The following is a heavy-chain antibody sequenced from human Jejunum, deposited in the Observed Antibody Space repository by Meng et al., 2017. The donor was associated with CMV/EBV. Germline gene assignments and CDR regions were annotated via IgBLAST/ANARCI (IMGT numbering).Heavy chain of an antibody. CDR1: GGSRGSGDYY. Sequence: QVQLQEWGPGLGNPSQPLSLTCSFSGGSRGSGDYYWRWIRQPPGKGLEWIGYIHDTGSTYYNPSLKSRVDISLGTSRNHFSLTLSSVTAEDTAVYFCARGSIFVSFDSWGQGTLVTVSS. CDR3: ARGSIFVSFDS. D-gene: IGHD3-3*01. V-gene: IGHV4-30-4*08. CDR2: IHDTGST. J-gene: IGHJ4*02.